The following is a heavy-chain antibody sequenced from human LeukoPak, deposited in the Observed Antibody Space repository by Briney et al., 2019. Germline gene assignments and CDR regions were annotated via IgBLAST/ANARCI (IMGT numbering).Heavy chain of an antibody. CDR1: GGSFSGYY. D-gene: IGHD3-9*01. V-gene: IGHV4-34*01. Sequence: SETLSLTCAVYGGSFSGYYWSWIRQPPGKGLEWIGEINHSRSTNYNPYLKSRITISVNTSKNQLSLKLSSVTAADTAVYYCATGPVLRYFDWPPQSACWSQPTLLTV. CDR2: INHSRST. J-gene: IGHJ4*02. CDR3: ATGPVLRYFDWPPQSAC.